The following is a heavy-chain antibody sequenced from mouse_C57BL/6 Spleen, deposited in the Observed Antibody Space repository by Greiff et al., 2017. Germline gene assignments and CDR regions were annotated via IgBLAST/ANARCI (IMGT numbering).Heavy chain of an antibody. CDR1: GYAFSSYW. Sequence: VQLVEPGAELVKPGASVKISCKASGYAFSSYWMNWVKQRPGKGLEWIGQIYPGDGDTNYNGKFKGKATLTADKSSSTAYMQLSSLTSEDSAVYFCATGTWFAYWGQGTLVTVSA. CDR3: ATGTWFAY. V-gene: IGHV1-80*01. J-gene: IGHJ3*01. CDR2: IYPGDGDT. D-gene: IGHD4-1*01.